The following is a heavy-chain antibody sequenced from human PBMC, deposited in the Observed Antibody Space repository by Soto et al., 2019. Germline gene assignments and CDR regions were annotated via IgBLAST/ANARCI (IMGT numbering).Heavy chain of an antibody. CDR3: AGGYGRNFDY. Sequence: QVQLQQWGAGLLKPSETLSLTCDVNGGSFSGYYWNWIRQPPGKGLEWIGEINHSGSTNYNPSLNSRVTTEVDTSKHQFSLKLSSVTAADTAVYYCAGGYGRNFDYWGQGTLVTVSS. CDR2: INHSGST. CDR1: GGSFSGYY. D-gene: IGHD3-10*01. J-gene: IGHJ4*02. V-gene: IGHV4-34*01.